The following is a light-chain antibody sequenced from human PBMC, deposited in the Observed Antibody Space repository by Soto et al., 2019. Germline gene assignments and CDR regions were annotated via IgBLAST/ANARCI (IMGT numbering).Light chain of an antibody. V-gene: IGLV1-47*01. CDR2: KND. CDR3: SAWDDSLRAVV. J-gene: IGLJ2*01. CDR1: RSNIGSKN. Sequence: QSVLTQPPSASGTPGQRGTISCSGSRSNIGSKNVYWYQQLPGTAPNILIYKNDQRPAGVPDRFSGSTYGTSASLAISGLRSEDEADYYCSAWDDSLRAVVFGGGTKLTVL.